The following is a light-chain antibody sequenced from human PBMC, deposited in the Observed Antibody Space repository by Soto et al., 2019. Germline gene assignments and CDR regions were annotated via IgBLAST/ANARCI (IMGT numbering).Light chain of an antibody. CDR3: NSYTSGTTYVV. CDR1: ISDVGGYNY. V-gene: IGLV2-14*01. CDR2: EVT. Sequence: QSALTQPASVSGSPGQSITISCTGTISDVGGYNYVSWYQQHPGKAPKLMIYEVTNRPSGVSNRFSGSKSGNTASLTISGLQAEDEADYYCNSYTSGTTYVVFGGGTKLTVL. J-gene: IGLJ2*01.